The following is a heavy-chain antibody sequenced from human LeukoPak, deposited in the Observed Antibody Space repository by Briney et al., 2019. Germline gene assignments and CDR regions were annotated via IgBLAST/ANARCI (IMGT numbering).Heavy chain of an antibody. CDR3: ARGRGDTAMASDYFDY. D-gene: IGHD5-18*01. CDR2: IYYSGST. Sequence: KPSETLSLTCTVSGGSISSYYWSWIRQPPGKGLEWIGYIYYSGSTNYNPSPKSRVTISVDTSKNQFSLKLSSVTAADTAVYYCARGRGDTAMASDYFDYWGQGTLVTVSS. V-gene: IGHV4-59*01. J-gene: IGHJ4*02. CDR1: GGSISSYY.